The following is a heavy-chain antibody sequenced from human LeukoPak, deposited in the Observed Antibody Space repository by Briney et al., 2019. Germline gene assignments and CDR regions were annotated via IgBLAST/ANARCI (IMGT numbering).Heavy chain of an antibody. CDR3: AKSGASNQYSSSWYYFDY. CDR2: ISGSGGST. V-gene: IGHV3-23*01. J-gene: IGHJ4*02. D-gene: IGHD6-13*01. Sequence: PGGSLRLSCAASGFTFSSYAMSWVRQAPGKGLEWVSAISGSGGSTYYADSVKGRFTISRDNSKNTLYLQMNSLRAEDTAVYYCAKSGASNQYSSSWYYFDYWGQGTLVTVSS. CDR1: GFTFSSYA.